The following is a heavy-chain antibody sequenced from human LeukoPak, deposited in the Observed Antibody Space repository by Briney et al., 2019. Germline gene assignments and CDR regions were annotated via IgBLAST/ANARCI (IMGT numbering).Heavy chain of an antibody. Sequence: ASVKVSCTASGGTFSSYAISWVRQAPGQGLDWTGIINPSGGNTDYAQKFQGRVTMTRDTSTSTVYMELSSLRSEDTAVYYCARGHVSRRYYDSSDYLDWFDPWGQGTLVTVSS. J-gene: IGHJ5*02. D-gene: IGHD3-22*01. V-gene: IGHV1-46*01. CDR3: ARGHVSRRYYDSSDYLDWFDP. CDR1: GGTFSSYA. CDR2: INPSGGNT.